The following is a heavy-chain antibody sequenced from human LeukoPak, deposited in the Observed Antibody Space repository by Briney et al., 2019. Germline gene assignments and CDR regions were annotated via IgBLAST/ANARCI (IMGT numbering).Heavy chain of an antibody. CDR3: ARHERGTLVRGVSYFDY. CDR2: IYYSGST. J-gene: IGHJ4*02. CDR1: GGSISSYY. D-gene: IGHD3-10*01. Sequence: PSETLSLTCTVSGGSISSYYWSWIRQPPGKGLEWIGYIYYSGSTNYNPSLKSRVTISVDTSKNQLSLKLSSVTAADTAVYYCARHERGTLVRGVSYFDYWGQGTLVTVSS. V-gene: IGHV4-59*08.